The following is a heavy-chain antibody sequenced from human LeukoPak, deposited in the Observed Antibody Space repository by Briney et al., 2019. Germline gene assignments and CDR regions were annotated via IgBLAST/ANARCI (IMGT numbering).Heavy chain of an antibody. CDR1: GGSISSGDYY. D-gene: IGHD3-3*01. Sequence: PSETLSLTCTVSGGSISSGDYYWSWIRQPPGKGLEWIGYIYYSGSTYYNPSLKSRVTISVDTSKNQFSLKLSSVTAADTAVYYCARGGDFWSGSSPFSSIGPRYWFDPWGQGTLVTVSS. CDR2: IYYSGST. CDR3: ARGGDFWSGSSPFSSIGPRYWFDP. V-gene: IGHV4-30-4*01. J-gene: IGHJ5*02.